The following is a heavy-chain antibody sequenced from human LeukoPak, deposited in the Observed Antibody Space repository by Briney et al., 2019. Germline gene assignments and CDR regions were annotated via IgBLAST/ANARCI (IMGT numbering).Heavy chain of an antibody. CDR3: AKDRTNFYYYMDV. J-gene: IGHJ6*03. Sequence: GGSLRLSCAASGFTFSSYSMNWVRQAPGKGLEWVSSISSSSSYIYYADSVKGRFTISRDNSENTLYLQMNGLTNEDTTTYYCAKDRTNFYYYMDVWGKGTTVTVSS. CDR1: GFTFSSYS. V-gene: IGHV3-21*04. CDR2: ISSSSSYI.